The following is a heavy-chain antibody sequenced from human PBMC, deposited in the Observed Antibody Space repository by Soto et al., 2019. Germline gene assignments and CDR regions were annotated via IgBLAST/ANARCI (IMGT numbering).Heavy chain of an antibody. CDR3: ARARGQQLVPGNWFDP. J-gene: IGHJ5*02. V-gene: IGHV4-31*03. D-gene: IGHD6-13*01. CDR2: IYYSGST. CDR1: GGSISSGGYY. Sequence: TLSLTCTVSGGSISSGGYYWSWIRQHPGKGLEWIGYIYYSGSTYYNPSLKSRVTISVDTSKNQFSLKLSSVTAADTAVYYCARARGQQLVPGNWFDPWGQGTLVTVSS.